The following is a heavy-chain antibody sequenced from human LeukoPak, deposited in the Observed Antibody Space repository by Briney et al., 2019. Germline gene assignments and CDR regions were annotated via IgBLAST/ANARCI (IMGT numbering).Heavy chain of an antibody. J-gene: IGHJ4*02. D-gene: IGHD5-24*01. CDR3: ARGLPGIDGYARRFDY. Sequence: ASVKVSCKASGYTFTSYYMHWVRQAPGQGLEWMGIINPSGGSTSYAQKFQGRVTMTRDTSTSTVYMELSSLRSEDTAVYYCARGLPGIDGYARRFDYWGQGTLVTVSS. CDR2: INPSGGST. V-gene: IGHV1-46*01. CDR1: GYTFTSYY.